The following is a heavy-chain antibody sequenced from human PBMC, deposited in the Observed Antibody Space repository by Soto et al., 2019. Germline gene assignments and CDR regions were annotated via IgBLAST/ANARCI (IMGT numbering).Heavy chain of an antibody. J-gene: IGHJ6*02. CDR3: ARDSWAKYQLLGWSARYYGMDV. V-gene: IGHV3-30-3*01. Sequence: HPGGSLRLSCAASGFTFSSYAMHWVRQAPGKGLEWVAVISYDGSNKYYADSVKGRFTISRDNSKNTLYLQMNSLRAEDTAVYYCARDSWAKYQLLGWSARYYGMDVWGQGTTVTVSS. CDR1: GFTFSSYA. CDR2: ISYDGSNK. D-gene: IGHD2-2*01.